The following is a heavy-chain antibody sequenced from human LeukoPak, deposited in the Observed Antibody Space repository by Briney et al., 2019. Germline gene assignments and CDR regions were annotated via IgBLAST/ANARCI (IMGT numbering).Heavy chain of an antibody. Sequence: PGGSLRLSCAASGVTVIINYMRWVRPAPGGRLEWVSVIYTTAKTFYADSVKGRFSISRDNSKNTVYLQMNSLRAEDTAVYYCAKVSPTGRAFDCWGQGTLVTVSS. CDR1: GVTVIINY. V-gene: IGHV3-53*01. CDR3: AKVSPTGRAFDC. D-gene: IGHD1-1*01. J-gene: IGHJ4*02. CDR2: IYTTAKT.